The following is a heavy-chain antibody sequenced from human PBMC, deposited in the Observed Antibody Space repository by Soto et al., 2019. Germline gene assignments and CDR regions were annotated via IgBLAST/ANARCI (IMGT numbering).Heavy chain of an antibody. Sequence: EVELLESGGGLVRPGGSLRLSCAASGFTFSHYVLSWVRQSPERGLEWVSSISGSGSSVYVADSVRGRFIMSRDLSTNTVSMQMNSLRAEDPAVYYCAKVRASYLSASYFYYGLDVWGQGTTVTVSS. CDR3: AKVRASYLSASYFYYGLDV. CDR2: ISGSGSSV. CDR1: GFTFSHYV. J-gene: IGHJ6*02. V-gene: IGHV3-23*01. D-gene: IGHD3-10*01.